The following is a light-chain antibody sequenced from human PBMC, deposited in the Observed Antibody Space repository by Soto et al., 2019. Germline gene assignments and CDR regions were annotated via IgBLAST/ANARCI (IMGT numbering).Light chain of an antibody. CDR2: AAS. Sequence: EIVMTQSPATLSVSPGEGATLSCRASQSVSSKLSWYQQKPGQAPRLLIYAASTRATGIPARFSAPGSETVFTLTISGLQSEDFAVYYCQQYNNWPPITFGQGTRLEI. CDR3: QQYNNWPPIT. J-gene: IGKJ5*01. CDR1: QSVSSK. V-gene: IGKV3-15*01.